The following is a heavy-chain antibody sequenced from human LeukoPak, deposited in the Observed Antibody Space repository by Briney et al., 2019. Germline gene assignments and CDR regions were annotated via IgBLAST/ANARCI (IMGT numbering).Heavy chain of an antibody. CDR2: ISVYNGDT. CDR1: GYTFTNFG. Sequence: ASVKVSCKASGYTFTNFGISWVRQAPGQGLEWMGWISVYNGDTNYVQKLQGRVTMTTDTSTDTAYMELRSLRSDDTAVYYCAREDRLLPAGLEVDYWGQGTLVTVSS. J-gene: IGHJ4*02. CDR3: AREDRLLPAGLEVDY. D-gene: IGHD2-2*01. V-gene: IGHV1-18*01.